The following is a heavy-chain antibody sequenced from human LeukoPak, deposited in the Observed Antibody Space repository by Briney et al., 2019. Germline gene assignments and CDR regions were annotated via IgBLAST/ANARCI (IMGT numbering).Heavy chain of an antibody. J-gene: IGHJ5*02. CDR3: ARGTLAIAAAPLDWFDP. V-gene: IGHV4-34*01. D-gene: IGHD6-13*01. CDR1: GGSFSGYY. Sequence: SETLSLTCAVYGGSFSGYYWSWIRQPPGKGLEWIGEINHSGSTNYNPSLKSRVTISVDTSKNQFSLKLSSVTAADTAVYYCARGTLAIAAAPLDWFDPWGQGTLVTVSS. CDR2: INHSGST.